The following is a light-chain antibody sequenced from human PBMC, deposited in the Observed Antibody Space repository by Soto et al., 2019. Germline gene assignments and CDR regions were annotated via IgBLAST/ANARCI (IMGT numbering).Light chain of an antibody. CDR2: GAS. CDR3: QQYGSSPPIT. CDR1: QSVSSSY. V-gene: IGKV3-20*01. J-gene: IGKJ5*01. Sequence: VVFTHSPCTLPLSPEERAPLSCSASQSVSSSYLAWYQQKPGQAPRLLIYGASSRATGIPDRFSGSGSGTDFTLTISRLEPEDFAVYYCQQYGSSPPITFGQGRLLEVK.